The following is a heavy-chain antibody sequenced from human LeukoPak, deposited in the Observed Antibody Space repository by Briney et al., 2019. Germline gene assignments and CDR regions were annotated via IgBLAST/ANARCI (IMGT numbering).Heavy chain of an antibody. CDR3: ARRSRNGLDAFDI. CDR2: IDPNNGDT. CDR1: AYTFTGYY. D-gene: IGHD2-8*01. J-gene: IGHJ3*02. V-gene: IGHV1-2*02. Sequence: GASVKVSCKASAYTFTGYYLHWVRQAPGQGPEWAGWIDPNNGDTDYAQEFQGRVSMTRVRSTSTAYMELSRLTSDDTAVYYCARRSRNGLDAFDIWGQGTMVTVSS.